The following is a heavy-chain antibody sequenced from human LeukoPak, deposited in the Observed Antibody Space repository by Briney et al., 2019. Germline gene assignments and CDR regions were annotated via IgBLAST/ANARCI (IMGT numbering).Heavy chain of an antibody. CDR2: NYYAGGT. J-gene: IGHJ6*02. CDR3: ARGFGESEYYYYGMDV. D-gene: IGHD3-10*01. V-gene: IGHV4-39*01. Sequence: SETLSLTCTVSGGSISSSSYYWGWIRQPPGRGLDWIGTNYYAGGTYYNPSLKSRVTISVDTSKNQFSLRLSSVTAADTAVYYCARGFGESEYYYYGMDVWGQGTTVTVSS. CDR1: GGSISSSSYY.